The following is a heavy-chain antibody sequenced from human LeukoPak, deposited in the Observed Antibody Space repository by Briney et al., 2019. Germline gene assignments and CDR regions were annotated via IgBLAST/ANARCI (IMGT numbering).Heavy chain of an antibody. CDR3: ARDLCGSSCGHYYGMDV. J-gene: IGHJ6*02. D-gene: IGHD6-13*01. CDR2: IYYSGST. V-gene: IGHV4-59*01. CDR1: GGSISSYY. Sequence: SETLSLTCTVSGGSISSYYWSWIRQPPGKGLEWIGYIYYSGSTNYNPSLKSRATISVDTSKNQFSLKLSSVTAADTAVYYCARDLCGSSCGHYYGMDVWGQGTTVTVSS.